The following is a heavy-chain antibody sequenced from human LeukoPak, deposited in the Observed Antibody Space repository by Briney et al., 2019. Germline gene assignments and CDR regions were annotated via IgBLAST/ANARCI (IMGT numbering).Heavy chain of an antibody. CDR2: ISTYNGYS. CDR3: AKNSSGGYSDY. D-gene: IGHD6-19*01. CDR1: GYTFTSSG. V-gene: IGHV1-18*01. J-gene: IGHJ4*02. Sequence: ASVTVSCKTSGYTFTSSGITWVRQAPGQGLEWMGWISTYNGYSKYAQNLQGRVTMTADTSTSTAYMELSSLRSDDTAVYYCAKNSSGGYSDYWGRGTLVTVSS.